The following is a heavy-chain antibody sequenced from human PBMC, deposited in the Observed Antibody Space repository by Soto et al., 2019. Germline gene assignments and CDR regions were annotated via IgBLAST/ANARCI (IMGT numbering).Heavy chain of an antibody. J-gene: IGHJ4*02. D-gene: IGHD3-10*01. CDR3: ARGRGLYYYGSGSYYRVGYHFDY. Sequence: PSETLSLTCAVYGGSFSGYYLSWIRQPPGKGLEWIGEINHSGSTNYNPSLKSRVTISVDTSKNQFSLKLSSVTAADTAVYYCARGRGLYYYGSGSYYRVGYHFDYWGQGTLVTVSS. CDR1: GGSFSGYY. CDR2: INHSGST. V-gene: IGHV4-34*01.